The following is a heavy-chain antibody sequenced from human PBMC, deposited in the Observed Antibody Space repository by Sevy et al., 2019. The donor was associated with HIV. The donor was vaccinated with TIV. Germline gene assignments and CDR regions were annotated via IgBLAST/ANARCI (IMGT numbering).Heavy chain of an antibody. J-gene: IGHJ6*02. Sequence: SETLSLTCTVSGGSVTSDTYYWTWIRQPPGKGLEFIGYFYYNVRINYNPSLKSRVTISVDTPKNQFSLKLTSVTAADTAVYYCTRLGGLTDYGMDVWGQGTTVTVSS. CDR1: GGSVTSDTYY. CDR3: TRLGGLTDYGMDV. V-gene: IGHV4-61*01. D-gene: IGHD1-26*01. CDR2: FYYNVRI.